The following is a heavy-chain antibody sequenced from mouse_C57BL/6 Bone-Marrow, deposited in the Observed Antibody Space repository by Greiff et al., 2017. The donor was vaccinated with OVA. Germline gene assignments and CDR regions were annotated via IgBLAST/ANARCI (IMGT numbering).Heavy chain of an antibody. Sequence: QVQLKESGPGLVKPSQSLFLTCSITGFPITSGYYWIWIRQSPGKPLEWMGYITHSGETFYNPSLQSPISITRETSKNQFFLQLNSVTTEDTAMYYCAGDRSGYYGSGDYWGQGTTLTVSS. CDR3: AGDRSGYYGSGDY. V-gene: IGHV12-3*01. J-gene: IGHJ2*01. CDR2: ITHSGET. D-gene: IGHD1-1*01. CDR1: GFPITSGYY.